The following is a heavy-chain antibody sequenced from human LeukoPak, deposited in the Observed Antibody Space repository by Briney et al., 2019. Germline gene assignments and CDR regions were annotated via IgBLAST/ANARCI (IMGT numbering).Heavy chain of an antibody. CDR3: ARDSDVHCSGGSCTNFDY. D-gene: IGHD2-15*01. CDR2: ISSSTSYI. J-gene: IGHJ4*02. CDR1: GFTFSSYS. V-gene: IGHV3-21*01. Sequence: PGGSLRLSCVASGFTFSSYSMNWVRQAPGKGLEWVSSISSSTSYIYYADSVKGRFTISRDNARKSLYLQMNSLRAEDTAIYYCARDSDVHCSGGSCTNFDYWGQGTQVTVSS.